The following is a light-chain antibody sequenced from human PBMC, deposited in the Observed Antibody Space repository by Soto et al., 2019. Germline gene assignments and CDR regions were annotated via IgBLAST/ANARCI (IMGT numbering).Light chain of an antibody. CDR1: SSDVGSYNL. CDR3: CSYAGSSTFRVV. V-gene: IGLV2-23*03. J-gene: IGLJ2*01. CDR2: EGS. Sequence: QSALTQPASVSGSPGQSITISCTGTSSDVGSYNLVSWYQQHPGKAPKLMIYEGSQRPSGVSNRFSGSKSGNTASLTIAGLQAEDEADYYGCSYAGSSTFRVVFGGGTKLTVL.